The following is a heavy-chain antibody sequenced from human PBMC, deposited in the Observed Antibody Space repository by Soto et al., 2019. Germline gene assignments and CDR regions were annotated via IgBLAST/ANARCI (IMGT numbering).Heavy chain of an antibody. J-gene: IGHJ4*02. V-gene: IGHV5-51*01. CDR2: IYPGDSDI. D-gene: IGHD6-6*01. Sequence: VESLNISCKGSGYSFTSYWIGWVRPMAGKRLELRGIIYPGDSDISYSRSLQGQVTTPDAKTLSASYLQCSSLNASVPALYYAARLMRRGGMSIEPIGLYGGQGTLVTVSS. CDR3: ARLMRRGGMSIEPIGLY. CDR1: GYSFTSYW.